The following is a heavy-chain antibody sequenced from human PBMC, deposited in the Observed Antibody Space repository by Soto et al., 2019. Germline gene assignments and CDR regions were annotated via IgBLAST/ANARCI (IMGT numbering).Heavy chain of an antibody. CDR2: INHSGST. CDR1: GGSFSGYY. J-gene: IGHJ4*02. CDR3: ASRMAYYYFDY. V-gene: IGHV4-34*01. D-gene: IGHD2-15*01. Sequence: SETLSLTCAVYGGSFSGYYWSWIRQPPGKGLEWIGEINHSGSTNYNPSLKSRVTISVDTSKNQFSLKLSSVTAADTAVYYCASRMAYYYFDYWGQGTLVTVSS.